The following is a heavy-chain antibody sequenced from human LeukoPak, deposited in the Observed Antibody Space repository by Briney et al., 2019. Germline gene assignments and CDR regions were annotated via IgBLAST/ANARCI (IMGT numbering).Heavy chain of an antibody. Sequence: VASVKVSCKASGYTFTSCDINWVRQATGQGLEWMGWMNPNSGNTGYAQKFQGRVTMTRNTSISTAYMELSSLRSEDTAVYYCAREYYYGSGSSKTHEDYWGQGTLVTVSS. CDR1: GYTFTSCD. CDR2: MNPNSGNT. CDR3: AREYYYGSGSSKTHEDY. V-gene: IGHV1-8*01. D-gene: IGHD3-10*01. J-gene: IGHJ4*02.